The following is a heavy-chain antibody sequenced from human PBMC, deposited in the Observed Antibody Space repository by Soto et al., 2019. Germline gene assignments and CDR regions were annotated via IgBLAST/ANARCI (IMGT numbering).Heavy chain of an antibody. J-gene: IGHJ5*02. D-gene: IGHD1-26*01. CDR1: GSPISDNY. CDR3: ATLPPRVVASLLPIPT. V-gene: IGHV4-59*12. CDR2: IYYTGNT. Sequence: SETLSLTCTVSGSPISDNYWSWFRQAPGQGLEWVGYIYYTGNTYYNPSLKGRVTITVDKSNNQFSLKLNSVTAADTAVYYCATLPPRVVASLLPIPTWGQGTLVTVSS.